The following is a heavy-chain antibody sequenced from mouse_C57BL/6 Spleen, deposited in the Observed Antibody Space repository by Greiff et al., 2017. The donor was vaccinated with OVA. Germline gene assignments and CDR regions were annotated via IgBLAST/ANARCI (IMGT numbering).Heavy chain of an antibody. D-gene: IGHD1-1*01. V-gene: IGHV1-7*01. CDR1: GYTFTSYW. Sequence: QVHVKQSGAELAKPGASVKLSCKASGYTFTSYWMHWVKQRPGQGLEWIGYINPSSGYTKYNQKFKDKATLTADKSSSTAYMQLSSLTYEDSAVYYCARQDYGSSPYFDYWGQGTTLTVSS. J-gene: IGHJ2*01. CDR3: ARQDYGSSPYFDY. CDR2: INPSSGYT.